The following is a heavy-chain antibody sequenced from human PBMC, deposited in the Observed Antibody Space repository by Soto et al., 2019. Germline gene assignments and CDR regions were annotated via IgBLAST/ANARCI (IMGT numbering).Heavy chain of an antibody. CDR2: IYNSGST. V-gene: IGHV4-30-2*01. CDR3: ARAPYVMVAFDT. J-gene: IGHJ3*02. Sequence: SETLSLTCAVSGGSISSGGYSWSWIRQPPGKGLEWIGYIYNSGSTYYNPSLKSRVTMSVDTSKNQFSLKLSSVTAADTAVYYCARAPYVMVAFDTWGQGTMVTVSS. CDR1: GGSISSGGYS. D-gene: IGHD2-21*01.